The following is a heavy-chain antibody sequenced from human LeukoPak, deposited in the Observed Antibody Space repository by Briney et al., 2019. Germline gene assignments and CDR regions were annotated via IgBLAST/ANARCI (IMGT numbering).Heavy chain of an antibody. CDR2: ISGSGGST. D-gene: IGHD5-24*01. CDR1: GFTFSSYG. CDR3: ARDTWGDGYNYFDY. V-gene: IGHV3-23*01. J-gene: IGHJ4*02. Sequence: PGGSLRLSCAASGFTFSSYGMSWVRQAPGKGLEWVSAISGSGGSTYYADSVKGRFTISRDNSKNTLYLQMNSLRAEDTAVYYCARDTWGDGYNYFDYWGQGTLVTVSS.